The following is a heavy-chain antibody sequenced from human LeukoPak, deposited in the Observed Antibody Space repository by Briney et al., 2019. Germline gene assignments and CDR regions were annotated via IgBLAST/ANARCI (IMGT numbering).Heavy chain of an antibody. CDR1: GGSISSYY. CDR3: ARVNLGDSIAAAGDYYYGMDV. D-gene: IGHD6-13*01. CDR2: IYYSGST. V-gene: IGHV4-59*01. J-gene: IGHJ6*02. Sequence: KPSETLSLICTVSGGSISSYYWSWIRQPPGKGLEWIGYIYYSGSTNYNPSLKSRVTISVDTSKNQFSLKLSSVTAADTAVYYCARVNLGDSIAAAGDYYYGMDVWGQGTTVTVSS.